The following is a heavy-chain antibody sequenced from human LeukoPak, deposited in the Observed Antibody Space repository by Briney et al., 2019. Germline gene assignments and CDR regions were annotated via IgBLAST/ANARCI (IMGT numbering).Heavy chain of an antibody. Sequence: GASVKVSCKASGYTFTGYYMHWVRQAPGQGLEWMGWINPNSGDTNYAQKFQGSVTMTRGTSISTVYMELSRLRSDDTAVYYCARASGSYWWFDSWGQGTLVTVSS. CDR3: ARASGSYWWFDS. CDR1: GYTFTGYY. J-gene: IGHJ5*01. D-gene: IGHD1-26*01. CDR2: INPNSGDT. V-gene: IGHV1-2*02.